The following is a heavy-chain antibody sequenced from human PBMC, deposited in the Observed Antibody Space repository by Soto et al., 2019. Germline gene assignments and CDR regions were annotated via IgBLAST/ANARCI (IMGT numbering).Heavy chain of an antibody. V-gene: IGHV3-74*01. D-gene: IGHD3-22*01. Sequence: EVQLAESGGGLIQPGGSLRLSCATSGFTFSRYWIHWVRQAPGEGLVWVSRISGDGVHTDYAESVKGRFTVSRDIAKSTGYLQMNSLRAEDTAVYYCARDRGYYDSSGYFDYWGQGTLVTVSS. CDR1: GFTFSRYW. J-gene: IGHJ4*02. CDR2: ISGDGVHT. CDR3: ARDRGYYDSSGYFDY.